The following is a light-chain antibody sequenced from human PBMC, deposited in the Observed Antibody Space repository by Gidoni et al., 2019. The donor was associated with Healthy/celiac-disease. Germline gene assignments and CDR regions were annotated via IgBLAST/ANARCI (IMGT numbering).Light chain of an antibody. Sequence: DIVMTQSPDSLAVSLGERATINCKSSQRVLYSSNNKNYLAWYQQKPGQPPKLLIYWASTRESGVPDRFSGSGSGTDFTLTISSLQAEDVAVYYCQQYYSHQRTFGQGTKLEIK. CDR1: QRVLYSSNNKNY. CDR3: QQYYSHQRT. CDR2: WAS. V-gene: IGKV4-1*01. J-gene: IGKJ2*01.